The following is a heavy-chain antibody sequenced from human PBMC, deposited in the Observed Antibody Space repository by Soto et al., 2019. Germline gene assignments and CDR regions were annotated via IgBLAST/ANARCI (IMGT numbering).Heavy chain of an antibody. CDR3: ARYFHTYSGPPI. J-gene: IGHJ4*02. CDR2: FDHSWST. Sequence: SETVSPTFVFSGYVITRVYYWGWIRQPPGKGLEWIGTFDHSWSTYYDPSLQGRVTISIDTSKNQFSLKLTSVTAADTALYYCARYFHTYSGPPIWGQGTLVTVSS. CDR1: GYVITRVYY. V-gene: IGHV4-38-2*01. D-gene: IGHD5-12*01.